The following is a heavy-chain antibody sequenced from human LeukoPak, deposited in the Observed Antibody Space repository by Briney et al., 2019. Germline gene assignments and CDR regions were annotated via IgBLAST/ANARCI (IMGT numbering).Heavy chain of an antibody. D-gene: IGHD3-22*01. J-gene: IGHJ4*02. Sequence: PGGSLRLSCAASVFTFSSYGMSWVRHAPGKGLEWVGRIKSKTDGGTTDYAAPVKGRFTISRDDSKNTLYLQMNSLKTEDTAVYYCTTDYSSGYYYGPTIVYWGQGTLVTVSS. CDR1: VFTFSSYG. CDR2: IKSKTDGGTT. V-gene: IGHV3-15*01. CDR3: TTDYSSGYYYGPTIVY.